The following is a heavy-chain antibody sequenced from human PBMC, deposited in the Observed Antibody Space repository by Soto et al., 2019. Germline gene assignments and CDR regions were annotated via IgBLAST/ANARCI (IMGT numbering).Heavy chain of an antibody. CDR1: GFTFSSYG. D-gene: IGHD1-1*01. J-gene: IGHJ3*02. Sequence: QVQLVESGGGVVQPGRSLRLSCAASGFTFSSYGMHWVRQAPGKGLEWVAVIWYDGSNKYYADSVKGRFTISRDNSKNTLYLQMNSQRAEDTALYSCPRDGNGTTSDDSFDIWGQGTMVTVSS. V-gene: IGHV3-33*01. CDR2: IWYDGSNK. CDR3: PRDGNGTTSDDSFDI.